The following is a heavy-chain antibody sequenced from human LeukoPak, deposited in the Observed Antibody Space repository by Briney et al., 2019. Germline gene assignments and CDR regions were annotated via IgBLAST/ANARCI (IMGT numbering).Heavy chain of an antibody. CDR2: ISAYTGNT. J-gene: IGHJ3*02. CDR1: DYTFTSYG. V-gene: IGHV1-18*01. CDR3: ARGKYSSDTDAFDI. D-gene: IGHD6-25*01. Sequence: ASVKVSCKASDYTFTSYGISWVRQAPGQGLEWMGWISAYTGNTKYAQKFQGRVTMTTDTSTSTAHMELRSLRSDDTAVYYCARGKYSSDTDAFDIWGQGTMVTVSS.